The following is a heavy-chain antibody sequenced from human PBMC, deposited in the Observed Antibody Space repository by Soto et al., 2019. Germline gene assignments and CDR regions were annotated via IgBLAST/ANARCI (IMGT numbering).Heavy chain of an antibody. CDR2: IILIFGTA. Sequence: QVQLVQSGAEVKKPGSSVKVSCKASGGTFSSYAISWVRQAPGQGLEWMGGIILIFGTANYAQKFQGRVTITADKSTSTAYRELSSLRSEDTAVYYCARDYDQQLLSYYYGMDVWGQGTTVTVSS. D-gene: IGHD2-21*02. CDR3: ARDYDQQLLSYYYGMDV. CDR1: GGTFSSYA. V-gene: IGHV1-69*06. J-gene: IGHJ6*02.